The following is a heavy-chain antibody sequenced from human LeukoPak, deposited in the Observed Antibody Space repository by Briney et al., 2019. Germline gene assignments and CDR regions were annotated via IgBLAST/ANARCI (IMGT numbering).Heavy chain of an antibody. D-gene: IGHD3-22*01. V-gene: IGHV3-74*01. CDR1: GFTFSTYW. J-gene: IGHJ4*02. CDR3: ARAGVTYYYDSTFDY. CDR2: INSDGSST. Sequence: GGSLRLSCAASGFTFSTYWMHWVRQAPGKGLVWVSRINSDGSSTSYADSVKGRFTISRDNAKNTLYLQMNSLRAEDTAVYYCARAGVTYYYDSTFDYWGQGTLVTVSS.